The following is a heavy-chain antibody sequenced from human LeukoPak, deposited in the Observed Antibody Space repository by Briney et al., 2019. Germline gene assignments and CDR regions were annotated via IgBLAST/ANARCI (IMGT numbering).Heavy chain of an antibody. V-gene: IGHV4-31*03. Sequence: SETLSLTCTVSGGSISSGGHYWSWIRQHPGKGLEWIGYIYYSGSTYYNPSLKSRVTISVDTSKNQFSLKLSSVTAADTAVYYCAREGGESYSTGYYFDYWGQRTLVTVSS. J-gene: IGHJ4*02. CDR2: IYYSGST. CDR1: GGSISSGGHY. CDR3: AREGGESYSTGYYFDY. D-gene: IGHD1-26*01.